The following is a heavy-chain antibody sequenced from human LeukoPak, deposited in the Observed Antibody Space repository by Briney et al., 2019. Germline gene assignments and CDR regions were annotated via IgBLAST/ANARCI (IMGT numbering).Heavy chain of an antibody. CDR3: AKGEIAADSLTPFDY. V-gene: IGHV3-30*15. CDR2: LTFDGSNQ. D-gene: IGHD6-13*01. CDR1: GFTFSGSA. J-gene: IGHJ4*02. Sequence: GGSLRLSCAASGFTFSGSAMHWVRRAPGKGLQWVAVLTFDGSNQYYADSVKGRFTISRDNSRNTVYLQMRSLRAEDTALYYCAKGEIAADSLTPFDYWGQGTLVTVSS.